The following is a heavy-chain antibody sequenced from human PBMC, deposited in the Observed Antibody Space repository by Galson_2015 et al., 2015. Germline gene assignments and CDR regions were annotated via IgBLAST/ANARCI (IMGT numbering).Heavy chain of an antibody. J-gene: IGHJ6*02. D-gene: IGHD4-11*01. CDR3: ARDQDDYSNPGRGGMDV. CDR1: GGSISSYY. V-gene: IGHV4-59*01. CDR2: IYYSGST. Sequence: ETLSLTCTVSGGSISSYYWSWIRQPPGKGLEWIGYIYYSGSTNYNPSLKSRVTISVDTSKNQFSLELSSVTAADTAVYYCARDQDDYSNPGRGGMDVWGQGTTVTVSS.